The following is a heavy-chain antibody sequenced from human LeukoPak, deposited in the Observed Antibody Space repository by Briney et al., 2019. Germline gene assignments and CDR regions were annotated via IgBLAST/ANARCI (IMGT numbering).Heavy chain of an antibody. CDR2: ISSSSSTI. Sequence: GGSLRLSCAASGFTFSGYCMNWVSQAPGKGLEWVSYISSSSSTIYYADSMKGRFTISRDNAKNSLYLQMNSLRDEDTAVYYCARVPDAAPPLYYGMDVWGQGTTVTVSS. CDR1: GFTFSGYC. V-gene: IGHV3-48*02. D-gene: IGHD6-6*01. CDR3: ARVPDAAPPLYYGMDV. J-gene: IGHJ6*02.